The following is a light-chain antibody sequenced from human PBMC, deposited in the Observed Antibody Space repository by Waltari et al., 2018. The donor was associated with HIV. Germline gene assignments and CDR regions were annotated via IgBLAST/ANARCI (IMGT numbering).Light chain of an antibody. J-gene: IGKJ4*01. CDR1: QGVSSSN. V-gene: IGKV3-20*01. CDR3: QQYGSSPLT. CDR2: GAC. Sequence: EIGLSQSPGLPSLPPGDTSTLSHRASQGVSSSNLVWYQQKPGQAPRVLMYGACSRATGIPDRFRGSGSGTDFTLTISRLEPEDFAVYYCQQYGSSPLTFGGGTKVEIK.